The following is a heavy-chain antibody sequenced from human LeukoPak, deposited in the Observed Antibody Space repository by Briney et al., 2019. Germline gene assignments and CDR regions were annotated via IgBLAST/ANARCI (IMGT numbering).Heavy chain of an antibody. V-gene: IGHV1-2*02. CDR2: INPNSGGT. Sequence: ASVKVSCKASGYTFTGYYMHWVRQAPGQGLEWMGWINPNSGGTNYAQKFQGRVTMTRDTSISTAYMELSRLRSDDTAVYYCAREAYDYVWGSYRHEGSWFDPWGQGTLVTVSS. CDR3: AREAYDYVWGSYRHEGSWFDP. D-gene: IGHD3-16*02. CDR1: GYTFTGYY. J-gene: IGHJ5*02.